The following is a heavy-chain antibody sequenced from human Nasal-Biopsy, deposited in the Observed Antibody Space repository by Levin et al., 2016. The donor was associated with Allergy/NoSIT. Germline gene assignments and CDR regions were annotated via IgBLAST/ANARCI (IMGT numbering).Heavy chain of an antibody. D-gene: IGHD7-27*01. V-gene: IGHV3-9*01. CDR1: GFKFDDYA. CDR2: ISWNGDNI. Sequence: SLKISCAASGFKFDDYAMYWVRQAPGKGLEWVSRISWNGDNIDYADSVKGRFTISRDNAKNSLYLQMNSLRGEDTALYYCAKDIATGELDYWGQGTLVTVSS. J-gene: IGHJ4*02. CDR3: AKDIATGELDY.